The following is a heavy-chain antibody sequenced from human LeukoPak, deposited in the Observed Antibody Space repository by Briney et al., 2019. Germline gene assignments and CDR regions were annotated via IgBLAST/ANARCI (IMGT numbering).Heavy chain of an antibody. CDR2: INHSGST. D-gene: IGHD3-3*01. CDR3: ARVLRGITIFGVVIMGLVGAFDI. V-gene: IGHV4-34*01. Sequence: SETLSLTCAVYGGSFSGYYWSWIRQPPGKGLEWIGEINHSGSTNYNPSLKSRVTISVDTSKNQFSLKLSSVTAADTAVYYCARVLRGITIFGVVIMGLVGAFDIWGQGTMVTVSS. J-gene: IGHJ3*02. CDR1: GGSFSGYY.